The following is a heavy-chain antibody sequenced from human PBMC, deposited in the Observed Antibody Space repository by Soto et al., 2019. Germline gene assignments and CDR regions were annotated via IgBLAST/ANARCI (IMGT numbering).Heavy chain of an antibody. CDR3: ARGIAAAGTRFGWFDP. J-gene: IGHJ5*02. D-gene: IGHD6-13*01. Sequence: SSDTLSLTCTVSGGSVSSGSYYWSWIRQPPGKGLEWIGYIYYSGSTNYNPSLKSRVTISVDTSKNQFSLKLSSVTAADTAVYYCARGIAAAGTRFGWFDPWGQGTLVTVSS. CDR2: IYYSGST. V-gene: IGHV4-61*01. CDR1: GGSVSSGSYY.